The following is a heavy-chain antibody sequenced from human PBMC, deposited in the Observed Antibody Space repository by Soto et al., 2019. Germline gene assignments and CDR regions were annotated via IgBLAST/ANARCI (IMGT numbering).Heavy chain of an antibody. CDR2: ISGSGGNT. J-gene: IGHJ5*02. V-gene: IGHV3-23*01. Sequence: PGGSLRLSCAASGFTFSSYAMSWVRQAPGKGLEWVSAISGSGGNTYYADSVKGRFTISRDNSKNKLYLQMNSLRAEDTAVYYCAKYHNWRPNWFDPWGQGTLVTVSS. CDR3: AKYHNWRPNWFDP. D-gene: IGHD1-1*01. CDR1: GFTFSSYA.